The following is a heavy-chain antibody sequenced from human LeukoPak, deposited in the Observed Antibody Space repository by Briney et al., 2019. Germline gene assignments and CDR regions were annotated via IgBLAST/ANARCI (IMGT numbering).Heavy chain of an antibody. V-gene: IGHV1-69*13. Sequence: ASVKVSCKASGGTFSSYAISWVRQAPGQGLEWMGGIIPIFGTANYAQKFQGRVTITADESTSTAYMELSSLRSEDTAVYYCARDRGGTGDFDYWGQGTLVTVSS. CDR1: GGTFSSYA. D-gene: IGHD1-1*01. J-gene: IGHJ4*02. CDR2: IIPIFGTA. CDR3: ARDRGGTGDFDY.